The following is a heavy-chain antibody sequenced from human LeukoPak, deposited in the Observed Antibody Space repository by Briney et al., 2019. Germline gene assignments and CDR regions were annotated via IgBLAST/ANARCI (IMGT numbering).Heavy chain of an antibody. Sequence: SQTLSLTCTVSGGSISSGGYYWSWIRQHPGKGLEWIGYIYYSGSTYYNPSLKSRVTISVDTSKNQFSLKLSSVTAADTAVYYCARDEPGYYYDSSGYDTWAFDIWGQGTMVTVSS. CDR1: GGSISSGGYY. CDR2: IYYSGST. D-gene: IGHD3-22*01. CDR3: ARDEPGYYYDSSGYDTWAFDI. V-gene: IGHV4-31*03. J-gene: IGHJ3*02.